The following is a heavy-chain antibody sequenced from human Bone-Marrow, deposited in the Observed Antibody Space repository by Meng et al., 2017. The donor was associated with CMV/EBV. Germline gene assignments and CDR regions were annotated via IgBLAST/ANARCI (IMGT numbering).Heavy chain of an antibody. CDR3: ARLHYLGYYCMDV. Sequence: GGSLRLSCKGSGYSFTSYWIGWVRQMPGKGLEWMGIIYPGDSDTRYSPSFQGQVTISADKSISTAYLQWSSLKASDTPMYYCARLHYLGYYCMDVWGQGTTVTVSS. D-gene: IGHD1-26*01. CDR2: IYPGDSDT. J-gene: IGHJ6*02. V-gene: IGHV5-51*01. CDR1: GYSFTSYW.